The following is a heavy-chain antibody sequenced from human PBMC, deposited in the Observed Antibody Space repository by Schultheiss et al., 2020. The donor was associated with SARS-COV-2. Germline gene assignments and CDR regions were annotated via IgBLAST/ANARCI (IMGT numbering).Heavy chain of an antibody. V-gene: IGHV1-69*13. CDR2: IIPIFGTA. CDR1: GYTFTSYD. CDR3: ARTPQPARSARVDY. J-gene: IGHJ4*02. Sequence: SVKVSCKASGYTFTSYDINWVRQATGQGLEWMGGIIPIFGTANYAQKFQGRVTITADESTSTAYMELSSLRSEDTAVYYCARTPQPARSARVDYWGQGTLVTVSS. D-gene: IGHD1-14*01.